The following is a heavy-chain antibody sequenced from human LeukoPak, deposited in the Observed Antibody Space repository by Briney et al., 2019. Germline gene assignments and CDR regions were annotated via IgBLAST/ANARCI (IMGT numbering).Heavy chain of an antibody. CDR1: GGTFSSYA. Sequence: ASVRVSCKASGGTFSSYAISWVGQAPGQGLEWMGRIIPIFGTANYAQKFQGRVTITTDESTSTAYMELSSLRSEDTAVYYCARSHYYDSSGHFDYWGQGTLVTVSS. CDR3: ARSHYYDSSGHFDY. V-gene: IGHV1-69*05. CDR2: IIPIFGTA. J-gene: IGHJ4*02. D-gene: IGHD3-22*01.